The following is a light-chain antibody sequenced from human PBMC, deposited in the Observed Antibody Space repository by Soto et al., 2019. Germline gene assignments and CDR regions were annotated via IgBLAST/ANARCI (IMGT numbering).Light chain of an antibody. J-gene: IGKJ1*01. CDR2: KAS. CDR3: KQYNSYSWT. Sequence: DIQMTQSPSTLSASVGDRVTITCRASQSISSWLAWYQQKPGKAPKLLIYKASSLQSGVPSRFSGSGSGTEFTLTISSLQPDDFATYYCKQYNSYSWTFGRGTKVEIK. V-gene: IGKV1-5*03. CDR1: QSISSW.